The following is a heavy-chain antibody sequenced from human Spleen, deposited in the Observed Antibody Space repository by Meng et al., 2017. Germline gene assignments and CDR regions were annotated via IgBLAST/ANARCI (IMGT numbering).Heavy chain of an antibody. CDR1: GFTFSGYG. Sequence: QVHLVESGGGVVQPGRSLTLSCAASGFTFSGYGIHWVRQAPGKGLEWVAVISYDGSNKYYEDSVKGRFTISRDNSKNTLYLQMTSLRAEDTAVYYCSKDYTGSDDYWGQGTLVTVSS. D-gene: IGHD5-12*01. V-gene: IGHV3-30*18. CDR3: SKDYTGSDDY. J-gene: IGHJ4*02. CDR2: ISYDGSNK.